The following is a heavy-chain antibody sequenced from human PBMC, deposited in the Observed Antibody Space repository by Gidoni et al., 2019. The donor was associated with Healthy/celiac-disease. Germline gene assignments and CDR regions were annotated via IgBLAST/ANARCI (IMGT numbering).Heavy chain of an antibody. CDR1: GYSFTSYW. D-gene: IGHD2-2*01. J-gene: IGHJ6*03. CDR3: ARHKSGGGPAADYYYYMDV. V-gene: IGHV5-10-1*03. CDR2: IDPSDSYT. Sequence: EVQLVQSGAEVTKPREPLRISCKGSGYSFTSYWISWVRQMPGKGLEWTGRIDPSDSYTTYSPSFQGHVTISADKSISTAYLQWSSLKASDTAMYYCARHKSGGGPAADYYYYMDVWGKGTTVTVSS.